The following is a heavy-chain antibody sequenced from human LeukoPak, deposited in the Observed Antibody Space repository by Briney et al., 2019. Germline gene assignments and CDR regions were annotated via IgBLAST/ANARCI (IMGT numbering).Heavy chain of an antibody. CDR2: IWYDGSNK. V-gene: IGHV3-33*06. Sequence: PGGSLRLSCAASGFTFSSYGMHWVRQAPGKGLEWVAVIWYDGSNKYYADSVKGRFTISRDNSKNTLYLQMNSLRAEDTAVYYCAKDASYSGSYYVDDYWGQGTLVTVSS. J-gene: IGHJ4*02. CDR1: GFTFSSYG. CDR3: AKDASYSGSYYVDDY. D-gene: IGHD1-26*01.